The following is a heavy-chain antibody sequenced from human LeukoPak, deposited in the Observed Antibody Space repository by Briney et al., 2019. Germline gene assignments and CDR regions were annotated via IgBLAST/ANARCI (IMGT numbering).Heavy chain of an antibody. CDR2: MNPNSGNT. D-gene: IGHD5-24*01. V-gene: IGHV1-8*01. Sequence: ASVKVSCKASGYTFTSYDINWVRQATGQGLEWMGWMNPNSGNTGYAQKFQGRVTMTRNTSVSTAYMELSGLRSEDTAVYYCALEMATSPFDYWGQGTLVTVSS. CDR3: ALEMATSPFDY. J-gene: IGHJ4*02. CDR1: GYTFTSYD.